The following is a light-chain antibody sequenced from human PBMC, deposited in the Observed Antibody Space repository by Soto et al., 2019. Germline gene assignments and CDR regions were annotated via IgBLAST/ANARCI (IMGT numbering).Light chain of an antibody. J-gene: IGKJ2*01. V-gene: IGKV3-20*01. CDR3: QQYGSSPPYT. CDR2: GAS. Sequence: EIVMTQSPATLSVSPGERATLSCRASQSVSSNLAWYQQKPGQAPRLLIYGASTRATGIPDRFSGSGSGTDFTLTISRLEPEDFAMYYCQQYGSSPPYTFGLGTKLEIK. CDR1: QSVSSN.